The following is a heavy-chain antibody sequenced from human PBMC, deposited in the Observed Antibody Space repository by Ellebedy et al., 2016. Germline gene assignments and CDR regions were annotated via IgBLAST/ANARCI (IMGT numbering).Heavy chain of an antibody. CDR3: VRVGDSWSGRGVY. V-gene: IGHV1-18*04. D-gene: IGHD3-3*01. J-gene: IGHJ1*01. CDR2: ISGFNSYT. Sequence: ASVKVSCKTSGYTFTANGVSWVRQVPGQGPEWMGWISGFNSYTKYAETFEGRVTMTIDTSVNTAYVELRSLRVDDTAVYYCVRVGDSWSGRGVYWGQGTLVTVSS. CDR1: GYTFTANG.